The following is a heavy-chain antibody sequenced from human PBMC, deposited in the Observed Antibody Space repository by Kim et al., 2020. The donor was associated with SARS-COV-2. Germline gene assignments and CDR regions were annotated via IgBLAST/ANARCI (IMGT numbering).Heavy chain of an antibody. Sequence: STNYNPSLKSRVTISVDTYKNQFSLKLSSVTAADTAVYYCASSTAMAFDYWGQGTLVTVSS. D-gene: IGHD5-18*01. V-gene: IGHV4-59*01. CDR2: ST. CDR3: ASSTAMAFDY. J-gene: IGHJ4*02.